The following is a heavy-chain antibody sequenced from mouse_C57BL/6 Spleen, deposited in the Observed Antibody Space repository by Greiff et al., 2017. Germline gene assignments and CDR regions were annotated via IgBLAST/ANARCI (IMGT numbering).Heavy chain of an antibody. V-gene: IGHV2-2*01. Sequence: QVQLKESGPGLVQPSQSLSITCTVSGFSLTSYGVHWVRQSPGKGLEWLGVIWSGGSTDYNAAFISRLSISKDNSKSQVFFKMNSLQADDTAIYYCARERIYYGNYGYFDVWGTGTTVTVSS. J-gene: IGHJ1*03. CDR1: GFSLTSYG. D-gene: IGHD2-1*01. CDR3: ARERIYYGNYGYFDV. CDR2: IWSGGST.